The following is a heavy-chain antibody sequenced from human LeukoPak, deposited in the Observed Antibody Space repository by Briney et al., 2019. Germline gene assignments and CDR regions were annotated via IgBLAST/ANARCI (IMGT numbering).Heavy chain of an antibody. D-gene: IGHD3-10*01. CDR2: IYHSGST. V-gene: IGHV4-30-2*01. CDR1: GGSISSGGYS. J-gene: IGHJ2*01. Sequence: SEILSLTCAVSGGSISSGGYSWSWIRQPPGKGLEWIGYIYHSGSTYYNPSLKSRVTISVDRSKNQFSLKLSSVTAADTAVYYCASESMVRGVRPRYFDLWGRGTLVTVSS. CDR3: ASESMVRGVRPRYFDL.